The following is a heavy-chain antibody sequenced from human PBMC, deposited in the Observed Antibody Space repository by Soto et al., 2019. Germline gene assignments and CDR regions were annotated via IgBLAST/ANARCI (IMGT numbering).Heavy chain of an antibody. V-gene: IGHV3-30-3*01. J-gene: IGHJ4*02. CDR1: GFSFSTST. CDR3: AGVRPGDNGYPFFDY. CDR2: VSDYGSNA. D-gene: IGHD3-22*01. Sequence: HPGGSLRLSCAASGFSFSTSTMHRVRLTAGKGLEWVALVSDYGSNADYADSVQGRFTISRDNSKNTLFLQMDSLRPDDTAIYYCAGVRPGDNGYPFFDYWGQGTLVTVSS.